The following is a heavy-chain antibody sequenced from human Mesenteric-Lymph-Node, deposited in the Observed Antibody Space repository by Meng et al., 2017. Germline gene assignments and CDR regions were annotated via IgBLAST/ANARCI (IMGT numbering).Heavy chain of an antibody. D-gene: IGHD6-19*01. J-gene: IGHJ5*01. CDR3: ARGLGWLPDS. V-gene: IGHV3-7*01. CDR2: IKQDGSET. Sequence: EVQLVESGGGSVQPGGSLRLSCAASGFTFSDYWMIWVRQAPGEGLEWVAIIKQDGSETHYVDSVKGQFTISRDNAKNSLHLQMNSLRAEDTAVYYCARGLGWLPDSWGHGTLVTVSS. CDR1: GFTFSDYW.